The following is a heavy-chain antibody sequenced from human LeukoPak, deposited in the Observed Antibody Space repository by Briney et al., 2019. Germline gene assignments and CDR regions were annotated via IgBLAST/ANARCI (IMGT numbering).Heavy chain of an antibody. V-gene: IGHV4-34*01. D-gene: IGHD6-13*01. CDR3: ARVTGYMTEDYFDY. CDR1: GGSFSGYY. Sequence: SETLSLTCAVYGGSFSGYYWSWIRQPPGKGLEWIGEINHSGSTNYNPSLKSRVTISADTSKNQFSLRLSSVTAADTAVYYCARVTGYMTEDYFDYWGQGTLITVSS. J-gene: IGHJ4*02. CDR2: INHSGST.